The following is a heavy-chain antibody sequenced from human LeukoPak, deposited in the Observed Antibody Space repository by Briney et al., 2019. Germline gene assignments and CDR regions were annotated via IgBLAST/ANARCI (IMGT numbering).Heavy chain of an antibody. J-gene: IGHJ5*02. CDR2: IYYSGST. CDR1: GGSISSYY. CDR3: ARGGGTGNWFDP. V-gene: IGHV4-59*01. D-gene: IGHD2-15*01. Sequence: SETLSLTCTVSGGSISSYYWNWIRHPPGKGLEWIGCIYYSGSTNYNPSLKGRVTISVDTSKNQFSLKLSSVTAADTAVYYCARGGGTGNWFDPWGQGTLVTVSS.